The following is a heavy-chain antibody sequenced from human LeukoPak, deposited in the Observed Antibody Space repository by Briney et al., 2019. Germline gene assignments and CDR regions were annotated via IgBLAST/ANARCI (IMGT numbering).Heavy chain of an antibody. Sequence: RSSETLSLTCTVSGGSISSYYWSWIRQHPGKGLEWIGYIYYSGSTYYNPSLKSRVTISVDTSKNQFSLKLSSVTAADTAVYYCARSWDDFWSGYGYYFDYWGQGTLVTVSS. CDR2: IYYSGST. CDR3: ARSWDDFWSGYGYYFDY. CDR1: GGSISSYY. D-gene: IGHD3-3*01. V-gene: IGHV4-59*06. J-gene: IGHJ4*02.